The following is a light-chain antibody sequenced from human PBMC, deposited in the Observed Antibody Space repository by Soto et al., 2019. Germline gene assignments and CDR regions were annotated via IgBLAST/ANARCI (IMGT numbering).Light chain of an antibody. CDR3: QQYNNWPPT. CDR1: QSVSSSY. J-gene: IGKJ5*01. Sequence: EIVLSQSPGTLSLSPGERATLSCRASQSVSSSYLAWYQQKPGQAPRLLIYGASSRATGIPDRFSGSGSGTDFTLTISRLEPEDFAVYYCQQYNNWPPTFGQGTRLEI. V-gene: IGKV3-20*01. CDR2: GAS.